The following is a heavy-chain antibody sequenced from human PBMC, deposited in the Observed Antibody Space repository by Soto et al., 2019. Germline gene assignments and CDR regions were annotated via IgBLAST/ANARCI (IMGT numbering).Heavy chain of an antibody. CDR2: VSPYDGYT. D-gene: IGHD3-3*01. CDR1: GYTFSSYG. Sequence: ASVKVSCKASGYTFSSYGINWVRQAPGQGLEWLGWVSPYDGYTNYAQILQGRVSMTTDTSTKTAYMEVRSLRSDDTAVYYCARGGYYDCSCSRNYFYYGMNSWGQGTTVTVSS. J-gene: IGHJ6*02. CDR3: ARGGYYDCSCSRNYFYYGMNS. V-gene: IGHV1-18*01.